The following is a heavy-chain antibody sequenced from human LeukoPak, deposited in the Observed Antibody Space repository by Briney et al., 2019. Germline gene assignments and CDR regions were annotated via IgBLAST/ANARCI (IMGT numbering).Heavy chain of an antibody. CDR3: ARDNSGWYYFDY. V-gene: IGHV1-69*05. CDR2: IIPIFGTA. D-gene: IGHD6-19*01. J-gene: IGHJ4*02. CDR1: GGTFSSYA. Sequence: SAKVSCKASGGTFSSYAISWVRQAPGQGLEWMGRIIPIFGTANYAQKFRGRVTITTDESTSTAYMELSSLRSEDTAVYYCARDNSGWYYFDYWGQGTLVTVSS.